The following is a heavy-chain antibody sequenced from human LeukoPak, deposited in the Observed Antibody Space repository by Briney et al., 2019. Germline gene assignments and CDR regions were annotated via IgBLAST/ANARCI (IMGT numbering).Heavy chain of an antibody. V-gene: IGHV7-4-1*02. CDR1: GYTLTSYT. Sequence: ASVEVSCKASGYTLTSYTMTWVRQAPGRGLEWMGWINTNTGNPTYAQDFTGRFVFSLDTSVSTAYLQITSLKAEDTAVYYCARVPFVVVGTTGNWFDPWGQGTLVTVSS. CDR3: ARVPFVVVGTTGNWFDP. CDR2: INTNTGNP. D-gene: IGHD1-26*01. J-gene: IGHJ5*02.